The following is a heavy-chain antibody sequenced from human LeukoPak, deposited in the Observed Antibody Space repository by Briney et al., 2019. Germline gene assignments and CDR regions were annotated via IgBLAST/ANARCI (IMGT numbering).Heavy chain of an antibody. V-gene: IGHV4-34*01. CDR3: ARGWAAAGTPRPRVFDY. J-gene: IGHJ4*02. CDR1: GGSFSGYY. CDR2: INHSGST. Sequence: PSETLSLTCAVYGGSFSGYYWSWIRQPPGKGLEWIGEINHSGSTNYNPSLKSRVTISVETSKNQFSLKLSSVTAADTAVYYCARGWAAAGTPRPRVFDYWGQGTLVTVSS. D-gene: IGHD6-13*01.